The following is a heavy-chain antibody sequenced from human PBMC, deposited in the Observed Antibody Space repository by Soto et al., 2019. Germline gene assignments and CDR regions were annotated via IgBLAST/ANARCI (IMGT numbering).Heavy chain of an antibody. D-gene: IGHD2-15*01. CDR1: GYTFTSYG. Sequence: ASVKVSCKASGYTFTSYGISWVRQAPGQGLEWMGWISAYNGNTNYAQKLQGRVTMTTDTSTSIAYMELRSLRSDDTAVYYCARDRCSGGSCYHDAFDIWGQGTMVTVSS. V-gene: IGHV1-18*01. CDR2: ISAYNGNT. J-gene: IGHJ3*02. CDR3: ARDRCSGGSCYHDAFDI.